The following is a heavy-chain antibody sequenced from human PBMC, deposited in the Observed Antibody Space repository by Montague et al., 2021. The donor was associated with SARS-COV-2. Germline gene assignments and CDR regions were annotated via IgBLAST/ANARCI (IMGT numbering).Heavy chain of an antibody. D-gene: IGHD5-18*01. CDR3: VREQLQLWSWGMDV. CDR2: IYYSGST. J-gene: IGHJ6*02. Sequence: SETLSLACTVSGGSISSYYWSWIRQPPGKGLEWIGYIYYSGSTKYNPSLKSRVTISVDTSKNQFSLNLSSVTAADTAVYYCVREQLQLWSWGMDVWGQGTTVTVSS. CDR1: GGSISSYY. V-gene: IGHV4-59*13.